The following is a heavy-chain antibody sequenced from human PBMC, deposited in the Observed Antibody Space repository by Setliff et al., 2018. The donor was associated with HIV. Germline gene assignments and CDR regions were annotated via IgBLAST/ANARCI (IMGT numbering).Heavy chain of an antibody. J-gene: IGHJ4*02. CDR2: IYTSGTT. D-gene: IGHD3-10*01. CDR1: GGSISSYY. CDR3: ARGLSFDDPGGFDY. V-gene: IGHV4-4*07. Sequence: SETLSLTCTVSGGSISSYYWSWIRQPAGKGLEWIGRIYTSGTTNYNPSLKSRVTLSIDTSKNQFSLKLSSVTAADTAVYYCARGLSFDDPGGFDYWGQGTLVTVSS.